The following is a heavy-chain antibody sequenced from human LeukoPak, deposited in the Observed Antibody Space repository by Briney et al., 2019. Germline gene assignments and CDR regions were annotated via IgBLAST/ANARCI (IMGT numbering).Heavy chain of an antibody. CDR3: ARGVEGATHYYYYYGMDV. V-gene: IGHV4-34*01. J-gene: IGHJ6*02. CDR1: GGSFSGYY. CDR2: INHSGST. Sequence: SETLSLTCAVYGGSFSGYYWSWIRKPPGKGLEWIGEINHSGSTNYNPSLKSRVTISVDTSKNQFSLKLSSVTAADTAVYYCARGVEGATHYYYYYGMDVWGQGTTVTVSS. D-gene: IGHD1-26*01.